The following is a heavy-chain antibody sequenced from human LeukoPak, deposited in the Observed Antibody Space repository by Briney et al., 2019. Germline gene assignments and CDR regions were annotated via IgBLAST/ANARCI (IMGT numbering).Heavy chain of an antibody. D-gene: IGHD6-13*01. CDR1: GYSFTSYC. CDR3: ARHVRPYSSSWYLDY. V-gene: IGHV5-51*01. CDR2: ICPGDSGT. J-gene: IGHJ4*02. Sequence: GESLKISCKTSGYSFTSYCIGWVRQMSGRGLEWMGIICPGDSGTRYSPSFQGQVTISADKSLRTAYLQWSSLNASDTAMYYCARHVRPYSSSWYLDYWARGILVTVSS.